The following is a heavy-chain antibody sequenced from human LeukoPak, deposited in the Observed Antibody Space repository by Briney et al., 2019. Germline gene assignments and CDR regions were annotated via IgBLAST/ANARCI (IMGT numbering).Heavy chain of an antibody. CDR2: ISYDGTNE. CDR1: GYSFTDYY. V-gene: IGHV3-30*16. CDR3: ARDFRGYFDY. J-gene: IGHJ4*02. Sequence: RVSCKTSGYSFTDYYIHWVRQAPGQGLEWMAVISYDGTNEYYADSVKGRFTISKDNSKNTLYLQVNSLRPEDTAVYYCARDFRGYFDYWGQGTLVTVSS.